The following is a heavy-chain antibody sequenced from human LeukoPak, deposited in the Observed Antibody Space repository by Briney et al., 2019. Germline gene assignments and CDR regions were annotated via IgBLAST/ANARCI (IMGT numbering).Heavy chain of an antibody. J-gene: IGHJ4*02. CDR1: GTSISTHY. V-gene: IGHV4-4*07. CDR2: VYSSGST. D-gene: IGHD5-24*01. CDR3: ARGGDGYNFDY. Sequence: SETLSLTCTVSGTSISTHYWSWVRQPAGKGLEWIGRVYSSGSTNYNPSLKSRVTMSVDTSKNQFSLKLSSVTAADTAVYYCARGGDGYNFDYWGQRSLGTVSS.